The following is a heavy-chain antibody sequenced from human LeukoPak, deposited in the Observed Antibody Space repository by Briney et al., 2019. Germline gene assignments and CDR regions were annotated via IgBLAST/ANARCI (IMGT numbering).Heavy chain of an antibody. Sequence: NAGGSLRLSCAASGFTFSNAWMSWVRQAPGKGLEWIGSIYHSGSTYYNLSLKSRVTISVDTSKNQFSLKLSSVTAADTAVYYCATTKARGGTNWFDPWGQGTLVTVSS. CDR3: ATTKARGGTNWFDP. CDR1: GFTFSNAW. V-gene: IGHV4-38-2*01. CDR2: IYHSGST. J-gene: IGHJ5*02. D-gene: IGHD2-15*01.